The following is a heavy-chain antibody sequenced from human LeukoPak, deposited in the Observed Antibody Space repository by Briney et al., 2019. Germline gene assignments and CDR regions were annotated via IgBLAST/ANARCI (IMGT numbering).Heavy chain of an antibody. V-gene: IGHV5-51*01. D-gene: IGHD2-15*01. CDR2: ISPGGSDT. Sequence: GEAPKIPCKGAGYSFTSYWIGWVRQMPRKGLEWMGIISPGGSDTRYSPSFEGRVTISADKSISTAYLQWSSLKASDPAMYYCARVQVVVVDANWFVPWGQGTLVTVPS. CDR3: ARVQVVVVDANWFVP. J-gene: IGHJ5*02. CDR1: GYSFTSYW.